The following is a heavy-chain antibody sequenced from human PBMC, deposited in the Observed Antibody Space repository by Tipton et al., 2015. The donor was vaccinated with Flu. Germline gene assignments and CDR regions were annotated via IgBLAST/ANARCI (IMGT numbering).Heavy chain of an antibody. CDR1: GYTFTSYG. V-gene: IGHV1-18*01. D-gene: IGHD3-22*01. J-gene: IGHJ3*02. Sequence: QVQLVQSGAEVKKPGASVKVSCKASGYTFTSYGISWVRQAPGQGLEWMGWISAYNGNTNYAQKLQGRVTMTTDTSTSTAYMELRCMRSDDTAVYYCARDQYYYDSSGDAFDIWGEGTMVTVSS. CDR2: ISAYNGNT. CDR3: ARDQYYYDSSGDAFDI.